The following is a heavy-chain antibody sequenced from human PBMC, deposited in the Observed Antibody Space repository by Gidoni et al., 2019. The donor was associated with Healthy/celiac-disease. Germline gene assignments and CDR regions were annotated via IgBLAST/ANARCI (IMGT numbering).Heavy chain of an antibody. D-gene: IGHD6-6*01. V-gene: IGHV4-34*01. CDR3: AREYSSSRGRFYYYYYGMDV. Sequence: QVQLQQSGAGLLKPSETLSLTCAVYGGSFSGYYWSWIRQPPGKGLEWIGEINHSGSTNYNPSLKSRVTISVDTSKNQFSLKLSSVTAADTAVYYCAREYSSSRGRFYYYYYGMDVWGQGTTVTVSS. J-gene: IGHJ6*02. CDR1: GGSFSGYY. CDR2: INHSGST.